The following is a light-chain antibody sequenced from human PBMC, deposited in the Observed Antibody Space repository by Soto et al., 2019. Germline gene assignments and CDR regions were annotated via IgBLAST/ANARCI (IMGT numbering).Light chain of an antibody. V-gene: IGLV1-40*01. CDR3: QSYDSSLSGFYV. CDR2: GNS. CDR1: SSNIGAGYD. J-gene: IGLJ1*01. Sequence: QSVLTQPPSVSGAPGQRVTLSCTGGSSNIGAGYDVHWYQQLPGTAPKLLIYGNSNRPSGVPDRFSGSKSGTSASLAITGFQAEDEADYYCQSYDSSLSGFYVFGPGTKLTVL.